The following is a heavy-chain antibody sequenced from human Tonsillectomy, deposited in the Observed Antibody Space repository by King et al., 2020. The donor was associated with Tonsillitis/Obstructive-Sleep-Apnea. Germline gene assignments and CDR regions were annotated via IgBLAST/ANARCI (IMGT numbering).Heavy chain of an antibody. D-gene: IGHD2-2*01. J-gene: IGHJ5*02. CDR1: GYRFTNYW. CDR2: IYPGDSDS. Sequence: VQLVQSGAEVKKPGESLKISCKGFGYRFTNYWIGWVRQMPGKGLEWMGMIYPGDSDSRYSPSFQGQVTISADKSISTAYLQWSSLKASDTAMYYCARIEIVVIPATIPPGSNWFDPWGQGTLVTVSS. V-gene: IGHV5-51*03. CDR3: ARIEIVVIPATIPPGSNWFDP.